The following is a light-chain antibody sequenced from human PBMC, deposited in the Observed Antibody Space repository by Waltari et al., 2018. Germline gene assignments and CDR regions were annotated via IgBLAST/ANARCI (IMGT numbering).Light chain of an antibody. CDR2: DAS. Sequence: EIVMTQSPATLPVSPGESGTLSCWASQSIMTNVAWYQQKPGQAPRLLIYDASTRATDTPARFSGSGSGTDFTLTISSLQSEDFAVYYCQQYHHWSTFGGGTKVEI. V-gene: IGKV3-15*01. CDR1: QSIMTN. J-gene: IGKJ4*01. CDR3: QQYHHWST.